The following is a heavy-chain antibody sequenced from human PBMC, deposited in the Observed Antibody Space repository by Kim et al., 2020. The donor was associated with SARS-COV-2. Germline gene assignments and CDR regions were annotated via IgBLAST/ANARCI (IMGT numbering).Heavy chain of an antibody. V-gene: IGHV4-59*01. CDR3: ARDYSGYDPYYFDY. Sequence: NPSLKSRVTISVDTSKNQFSLKLSSVTAADTAVYYCARDYSGYDPYYFDYWGQGTLVTVSS. D-gene: IGHD5-12*01. J-gene: IGHJ4*02.